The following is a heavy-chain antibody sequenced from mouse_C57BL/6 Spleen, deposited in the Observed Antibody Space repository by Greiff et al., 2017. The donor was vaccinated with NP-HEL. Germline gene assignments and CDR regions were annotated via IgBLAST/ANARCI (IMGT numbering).Heavy chain of an antibody. CDR1: GYSITSGYY. CDR2: ISYDGSN. J-gene: IGHJ2*01. CDR3: DREGVYSNYPYYFDY. V-gene: IGHV3-6*01. D-gene: IGHD2-5*01. Sequence: DVQLQESGPGLVKPSQSLSLTCSVTGYSITSGYYWNWIRQFPGNKLEWMGYISYDGSNNYNPSLKNRISITRDTSKNQFFLKLNSVTTEDTATYYWDREGVYSNYPYYFDYWGQGTTLTVSS.